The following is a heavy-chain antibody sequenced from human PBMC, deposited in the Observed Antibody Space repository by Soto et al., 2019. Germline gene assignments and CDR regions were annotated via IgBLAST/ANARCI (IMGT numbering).Heavy chain of an antibody. V-gene: IGHV5-51*01. CDR3: ARPTTTVTTDYYYGMYV. CDR1: GYSFTSYL. D-gene: IGHD4-17*01. J-gene: IGHJ6*02. CDR2: IYPGDSDT. Sequence: GESLKISCKGSGYSFTSYLIGWVRQMPGKGLEWMGIIYPGDSDTRYSPSFQGQVTISADKSISTAYLQWSSLKASDTAMYYCARPTTTVTTDYYYGMYVWGQGTTVTVSS.